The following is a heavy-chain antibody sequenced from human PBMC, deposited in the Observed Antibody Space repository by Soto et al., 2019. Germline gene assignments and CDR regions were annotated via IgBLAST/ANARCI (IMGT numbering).Heavy chain of an antibody. V-gene: IGHV3-33*01. Sequence: QVQLVESGGGVVQPGRSLRLSCAASGFSFSSYGMHWVRQAPGKGLDWVAVIWYDGSNKYYADSVKGRFTISRDNSKNTLNLQMNSLRAEDTSVYYCARALVGATVLDYWGQGTLVTVSS. CDR2: IWYDGSNK. D-gene: IGHD1-26*01. CDR3: ARALVGATVLDY. J-gene: IGHJ4*02. CDR1: GFSFSSYG.